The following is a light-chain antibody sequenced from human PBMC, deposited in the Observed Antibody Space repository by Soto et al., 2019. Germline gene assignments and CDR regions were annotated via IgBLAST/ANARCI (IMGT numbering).Light chain of an antibody. Sequence: QSVLTQPPSASGSPGQSVTISCTGSSSDVGGYNCVSWFQQHPGKAPKLMIFEDIKRPSGVPDRFSAAKSGNTASLTVSGLQAEDEADYYCSSYGGSDHFIFGGGTKLTVL. J-gene: IGLJ2*01. V-gene: IGLV2-8*01. CDR3: SSYGGSDHFI. CDR1: SSDVGGYNC. CDR2: EDI.